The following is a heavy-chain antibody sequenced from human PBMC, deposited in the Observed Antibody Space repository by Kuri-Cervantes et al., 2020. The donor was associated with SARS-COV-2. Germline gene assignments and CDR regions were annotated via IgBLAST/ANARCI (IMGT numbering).Heavy chain of an antibody. CDR3: AIFFIPGVVDY. V-gene: IGHV5-10-1*01. J-gene: IGHJ4*02. CDR1: GYSFTSYW. D-gene: IGHD2-21*01. Sequence: KVSCKGSGYSFTSYWISWVRQMPGKGLEWMGRVDPSDSYTNYSPSFQGHVTFSADKSINTAYLQWSGLRASDTAIYYCAIFFIPGVVDYWGPGTLVTVSS. CDR2: VDPSDSYT.